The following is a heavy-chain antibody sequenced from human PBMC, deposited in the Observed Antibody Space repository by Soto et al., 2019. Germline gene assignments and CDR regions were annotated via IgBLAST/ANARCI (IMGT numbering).Heavy chain of an antibody. CDR2: ISYDGRNK. V-gene: IGHV3-30-3*01. CDR3: ASPRLSSDGTTPIDF. CDR1: GFTSSSYA. Sequence: QVQLVESGGGVVQPGRSLRLSCAASGFTSSSYAMHWVRQAPGKGLEWVAVISYDGRNKYYADSVKGRFTISRDSSKNTLYLQMNSLRAEDTAVYYCASPRLSSDGTTPIDFWGQGTLVTVSS. D-gene: IGHD1-1*01. J-gene: IGHJ4*02.